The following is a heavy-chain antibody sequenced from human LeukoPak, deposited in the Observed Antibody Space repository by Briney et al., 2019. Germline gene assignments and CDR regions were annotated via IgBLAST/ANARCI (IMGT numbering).Heavy chain of an antibody. D-gene: IGHD4-17*01. CDR2: ISSNGGST. CDR3: VKGTTTVTFDY. Sequence: GGSLRLSCSASGFTFSSYAMHWVRQAPGKGLEYVSAISSNGGSTYYADSVKGRFTISRDNSKNTLYLQMSSLRAEDTAVYYCVKGTTTVTFDYWGQGTLVTVSS. V-gene: IGHV3-64D*09. CDR1: GFTFSSYA. J-gene: IGHJ4*02.